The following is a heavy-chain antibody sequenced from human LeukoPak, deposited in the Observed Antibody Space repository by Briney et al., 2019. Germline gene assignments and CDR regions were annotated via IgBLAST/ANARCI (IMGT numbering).Heavy chain of an antibody. J-gene: IGHJ4*02. CDR1: GGTFSSYA. CDR2: INAGNGNT. V-gene: IGHV1-3*01. Sequence: ASVKVSCKASGGTFSSYAISWVRQAPGQRLEWMGWINAGNGNTKYSQKFQGRVTITRDTSASTAYMELSSLRSEDTAVYYCARGNYYDSSGYYWFGYWGQGTLVTVSS. D-gene: IGHD3-22*01. CDR3: ARGNYYDSSGYYWFGY.